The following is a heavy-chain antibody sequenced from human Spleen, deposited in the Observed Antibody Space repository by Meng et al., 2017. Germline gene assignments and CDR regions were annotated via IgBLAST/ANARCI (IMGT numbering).Heavy chain of an antibody. V-gene: IGHV4-34*01. D-gene: IGHD2-15*01. CDR3: ARFSVVVVAATGSYFDY. CDR1: GGSFSGYY. Sequence: VQLHQGGCGLLKPSETLSLTCAVYGGSFSGYYWSWIRQPPGKGLEWIGEINHSGSTNYNPSLKSRVTISVDTSKNQFSLKLSSVTAADTAVYYCARFSVVVVAATGSYFDYWGQGTLVTVSS. CDR2: INHSGST. J-gene: IGHJ4*02.